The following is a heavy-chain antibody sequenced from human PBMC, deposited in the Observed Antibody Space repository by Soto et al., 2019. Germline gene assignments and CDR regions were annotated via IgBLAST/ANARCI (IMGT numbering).Heavy chain of an antibody. CDR2: ISSSSSTI. Sequence: GGSLRPSCAASGFTFSSYSMNWVRQDPGKGLEWVSYISSSSSTIYYADSVKGRSTISRDNAKNSLYLQMNSLRAEDTAVYYCARHPERIAQIGWFDPWGQGTLVTVS. CDR3: ARHPERIAQIGWFDP. CDR1: GFTFSSYS. D-gene: IGHD6-13*01. V-gene: IGHV3-48*01. J-gene: IGHJ5*02.